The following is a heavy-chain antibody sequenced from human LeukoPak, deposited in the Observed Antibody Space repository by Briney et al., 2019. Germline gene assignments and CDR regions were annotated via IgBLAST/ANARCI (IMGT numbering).Heavy chain of an antibody. CDR1: GGSISSGGYS. CDR2: IYHSGST. CDR3: ARSHYYDSSGSHNNWFDP. V-gene: IGHV4-30-2*01. J-gene: IGHJ5*02. D-gene: IGHD3-22*01. Sequence: SETLSLTCAVSGGSISSGGYSWSWIRQPPGKGLEWIGYIYHSGSTYYNPSLKSRVTISVDTSKNQFSLKLSSVTAADTAVYYCARSHYYDSSGSHNNWFDPWGQGTLVTVSS.